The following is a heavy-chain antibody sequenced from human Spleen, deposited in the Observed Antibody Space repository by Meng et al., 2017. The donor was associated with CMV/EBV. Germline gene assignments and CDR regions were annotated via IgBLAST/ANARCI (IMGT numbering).Heavy chain of an antibody. J-gene: IGHJ4*02. D-gene: IGHD6-13*01. Sequence: GFTVRNFAMAWVRQAPGKGLECVSPITATSGSTYYADSVKGRFTISRDNSKNTLYLQMNSLRAEDTAVYYCAKAFSSSWYREYYDYWGQGTLVTVSS. CDR2: ITATSGST. CDR3: AKAFSSSWYREYYDY. V-gene: IGHV3-23*01. CDR1: GFTVRNFA.